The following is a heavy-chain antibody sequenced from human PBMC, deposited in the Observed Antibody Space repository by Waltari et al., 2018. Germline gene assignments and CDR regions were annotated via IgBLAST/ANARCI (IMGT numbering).Heavy chain of an antibody. V-gene: IGHV4-38-2*01. Sequence: QVQLQESGPGLVKPSETLSLTCAVSGYSIISLHYWGWIRQSPGKGLEWIGSIYYTGNTFYNPSLKSRVSMSVDTSNNHFSLKLSSVTAADTAVYYCATLPNYGSGTYAGYWGQGTLVTVSS. CDR3: ATLPNYGSGTYAGY. D-gene: IGHD3-10*01. J-gene: IGHJ4*02. CDR2: IYYTGNT. CDR1: GYSIISLHY.